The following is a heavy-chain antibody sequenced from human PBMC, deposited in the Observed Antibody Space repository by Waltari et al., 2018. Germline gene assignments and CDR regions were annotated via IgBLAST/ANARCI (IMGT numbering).Heavy chain of an antibody. J-gene: IGHJ3*01. CDR2: ISSSGVST. Sequence: EVQLKESGGGVVQPGGPWRLSCQAPGYTFSPYAMSWVRRAPGKGLEWVSGISSSGVSTYYADSVKGRFTISRDNSKNTLYLQMNSLRAEDTAVYYCAKIRDSYPLIHDAFDVWGQGTLVTVSS. D-gene: IGHD2-21*02. CDR1: GYTFSPYA. CDR3: AKIRDSYPLIHDAFDV. V-gene: IGHV3-23*01.